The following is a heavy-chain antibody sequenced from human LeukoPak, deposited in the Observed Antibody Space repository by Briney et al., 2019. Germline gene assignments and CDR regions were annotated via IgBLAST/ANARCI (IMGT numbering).Heavy chain of an antibody. D-gene: IGHD2-2*01. CDR1: GGTFSSYV. CDR3: ARYQLLPSATPYYYFYGMDV. V-gene: IGHV1-69*13. CDR2: IIPIFGTA. J-gene: IGHJ6*04. Sequence: SVKVSCKASGGTFSSYVISWVRQAPGQGGEWMGGIIPIFGTANYAQKFQGRVTITADESTSTDYMELSSLRSEDTAVDYCARYQLLPSATPYYYFYGMDVWGKGATVTVSS.